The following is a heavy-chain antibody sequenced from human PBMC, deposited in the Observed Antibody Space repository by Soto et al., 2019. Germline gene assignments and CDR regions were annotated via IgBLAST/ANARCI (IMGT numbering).Heavy chain of an antibody. J-gene: IGHJ4*02. Sequence: QVQLVQSGAEVKKPGASVKVSCKASGYTFTSYYMHWVRQAPGQGLECMGIINPSGGSTSYAQKFQGRVTMTRDTSTSTVYMELSSLRSEDKAVYYCARTKYYYDSSGYYYSGYYFDYWGQGTLVTVSS. CDR1: GYTFTSYY. CDR2: INPSGGST. V-gene: IGHV1-46*01. D-gene: IGHD3-22*01. CDR3: ARTKYYYDSSGYYYSGYYFDY.